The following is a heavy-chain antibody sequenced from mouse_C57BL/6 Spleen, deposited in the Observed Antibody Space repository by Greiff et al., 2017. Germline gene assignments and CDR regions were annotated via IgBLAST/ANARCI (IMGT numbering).Heavy chain of an antibody. V-gene: IGHV1-55*01. CDR3: ARPDYSGSGPAWFAW. J-gene: IGHJ3*01. Sequence: QVQLQQPGAELVKPGASVKMSCKASGYTFTSYWITWVKQRPGQGLEWIGDIYPGSGSTNYNEKFKSKATLTVDTSSSTAYLQLSSLTSEDSAVYYCARPDYSGSGPAWFAWWGQETLGTVSA. D-gene: IGHD1-1*01. CDR2: IYPGSGST. CDR1: GYTFTSYW.